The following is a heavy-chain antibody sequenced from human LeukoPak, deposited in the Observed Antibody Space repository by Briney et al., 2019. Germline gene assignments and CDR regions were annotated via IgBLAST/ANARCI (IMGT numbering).Heavy chain of an antibody. D-gene: IGHD6-19*01. CDR2: INHSGST. J-gene: IGHJ4*02. CDR3: ARRRSGIAVAGGKRRWGYFDY. Sequence: SETLSLTCAVYGGSFSGYYWSWIRQPPGKGLEWIGEINHSGSTNYNPSLKSRVTISVDTSKNQFSLKLSSVTAADTAVYYCARRRSGIAVAGGKRRWGYFDYWGQGTLVTVSS. CDR1: GGSFSGYY. V-gene: IGHV4-34*01.